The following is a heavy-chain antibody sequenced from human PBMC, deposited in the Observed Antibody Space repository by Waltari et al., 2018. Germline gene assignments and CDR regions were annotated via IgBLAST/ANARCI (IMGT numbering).Heavy chain of an antibody. J-gene: IGHJ4*02. V-gene: IGHV4-61*02. CDR1: GGSISSGSYY. CDR2: IYTSGST. CDR3: AMRSIAARRGEDY. Sequence: QVQLQESGPGLLKPSQTLSLTCTVSGGSISSGSYYWSWIRQPAGKGLEWIGRIYTSGSTNYNPSLKSRVTISVDTSKNQFSLKLSSVTAADTAVYYCAMRSIAARRGEDYWGQGTLVTVSS. D-gene: IGHD6-6*01.